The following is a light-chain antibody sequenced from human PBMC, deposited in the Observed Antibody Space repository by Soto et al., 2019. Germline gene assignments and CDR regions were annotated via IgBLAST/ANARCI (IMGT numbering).Light chain of an antibody. CDR3: QPYDSIPFT. V-gene: IGKV4-1*01. Sequence: DFVMTQAPDSLAVSLGERATINCKSSQSVLYNSNNKNHLGWFQQKPGHPPTLLIYGASFRPSGVPDRFSGSGSGTDFTLTISSLQAEDVAVYYCQPYDSIPFTFGQATKLEI. J-gene: IGKJ2*01. CDR2: GAS. CDR1: QSVLYNSNNKNH.